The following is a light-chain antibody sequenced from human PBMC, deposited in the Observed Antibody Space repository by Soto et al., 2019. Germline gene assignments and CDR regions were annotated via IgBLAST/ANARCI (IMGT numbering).Light chain of an antibody. CDR3: QQRSNWPT. J-gene: IGKJ1*01. CDR2: DAS. V-gene: IGKV3-11*01. CDR1: QSVRSY. Sequence: ELLLTQSPANLSFSPWERSTLSCSASQSVRSYLAWYKQKPGQAPRLLIYDASNRATGIPARLSGSGSGTEFTLTISSIEHDDVAVYYCQQRSNWPTFGRGTKVDIK.